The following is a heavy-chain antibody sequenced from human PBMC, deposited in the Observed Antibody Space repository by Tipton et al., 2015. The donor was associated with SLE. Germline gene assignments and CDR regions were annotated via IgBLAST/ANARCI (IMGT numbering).Heavy chain of an antibody. CDR3: ARGRTATAGWFDP. Sequence: QLVQSGAEVKKPGASVKVSCKASGYTFTSQYMHWVRQAHGQGREWMGLINPSGGSTSYAQKFQGRLTMTRDTSTSTVYMELSRLRSEDTAVYFCARGRTATAGWFDPWGQGTLVTVSS. J-gene: IGHJ5*02. CDR1: GYTFTSQY. V-gene: IGHV1-46*01. D-gene: IGHD6-13*01. CDR2: INPSGGST.